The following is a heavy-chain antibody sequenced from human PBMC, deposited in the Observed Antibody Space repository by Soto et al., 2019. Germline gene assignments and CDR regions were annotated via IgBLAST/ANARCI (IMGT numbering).Heavy chain of an antibody. CDR3: AKIAQRVIYDFWSGYEYYFDY. Sequence: EVQLLESGGGLVQPGGSLRLSCAASGFTFSSYAMSWVRQAPGKGLEWVSAISGSGGSTYYADSVKGRFTISRDNSKNTLYLQMNSLRAEDTAVYYCAKIAQRVIYDFWSGYEYYFDYWGQGTLVTVSS. CDR1: GFTFSSYA. D-gene: IGHD3-3*01. CDR2: ISGSGGST. V-gene: IGHV3-23*01. J-gene: IGHJ4*02.